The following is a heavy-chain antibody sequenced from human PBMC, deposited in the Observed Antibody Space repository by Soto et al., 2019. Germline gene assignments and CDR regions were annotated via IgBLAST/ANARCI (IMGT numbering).Heavy chain of an antibody. CDR2: ISGSGATT. J-gene: IGHJ4*02. CDR3: TKGGIPRRYNIPKVDFDY. D-gene: IGHD1-1*01. CDR1: GFIFSNYA. Sequence: LRLSCAASGFIFSNYAMSWVRQAPGKGLEWVSAISGSGATTYYPDSVKGRFTISRDNSKNTLYLQMNSLRAEDTAVYYCTKGGIPRRYNIPKVDFDYWGQGSLVTVSS. V-gene: IGHV3-23*01.